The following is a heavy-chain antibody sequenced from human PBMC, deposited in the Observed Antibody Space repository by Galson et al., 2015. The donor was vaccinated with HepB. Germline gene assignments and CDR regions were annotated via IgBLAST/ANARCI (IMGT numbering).Heavy chain of an antibody. CDR2: IYSGGTT. V-gene: IGHV3-53*01. D-gene: IGHD2-2*01. J-gene: IGHJ6*03. CDR3: ARVQFTSGWFDYYYYYMDV. CDR1: GFTVSDNY. Sequence: SLRLSCAASGFTVSDNYMSWVRQAPGKGLEWGSVIYSGGTTYYADSVKGRFTSSRDNSKNTLYLQMNSLRAEDMAVYYCARVQFTSGWFDYYYYYMDVWGKGTTLTVSS.